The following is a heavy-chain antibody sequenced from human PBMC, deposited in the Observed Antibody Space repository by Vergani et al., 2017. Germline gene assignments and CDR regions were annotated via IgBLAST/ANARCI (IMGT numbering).Heavy chain of an antibody. CDR1: GYSFTSYW. Sequence: EVQLVQSGAEVKKPGESLRISCKGSGYSFTSYWIGWVRQMPGKGLEWMGIIYPGDSDTRYSPSFQGQVTSSADKSISTAYLQWSSLKASDTAMYYCANVAAAEADAFDIGGQGRMVTVSS. CDR2: IYPGDSDT. CDR3: ANVAAAEADAFDI. V-gene: IGHV5-51*01. D-gene: IGHD6-13*01. J-gene: IGHJ3*02.